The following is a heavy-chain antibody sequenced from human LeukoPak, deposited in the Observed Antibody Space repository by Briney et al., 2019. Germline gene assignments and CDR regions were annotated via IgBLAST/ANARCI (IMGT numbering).Heavy chain of an antibody. CDR3: ARSYTGRDGCNQLDY. V-gene: IGHV5-51*01. D-gene: IGHD5-24*01. CDR2: IHPGDSDT. J-gene: IGHJ4*02. Sequence: GESLKISCKGSGYSFTSYCITWVRQMPGKGLEWMGVIHPGDSDTTYSPSFQGQVTISADKSISTAYLQWSSLKASDTAMYYCARSYTGRDGCNQLDYWGQGTLVTVSS. CDR1: GYSFTSYC.